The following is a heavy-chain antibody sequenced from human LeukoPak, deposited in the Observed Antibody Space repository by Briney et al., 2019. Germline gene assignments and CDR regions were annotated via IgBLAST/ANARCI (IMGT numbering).Heavy chain of an antibody. J-gene: IGHJ4*02. Sequence: PGGSLRLSCAASGFTFSSYSMNWVRQAPGKGLEWVSSISSSSSYIYYADSVKGRFTISRDNSKNTLYLQMNSLRAEDTAVYYCARDRGKTPLYYFDYWGQGTLVTVSS. CDR2: ISSSSSYI. V-gene: IGHV3-21*01. CDR3: ARDRGKTPLYYFDY. CDR1: GFTFSSYS. D-gene: IGHD2-15*01.